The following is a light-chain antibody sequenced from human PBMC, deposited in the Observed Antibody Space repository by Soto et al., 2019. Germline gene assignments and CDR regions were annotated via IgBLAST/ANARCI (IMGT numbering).Light chain of an antibody. Sequence: ENVLTQSPGTLSLSPGERVTLSCRASQGISSTYLAWYQQKPGQAPRLLIHGASSRATGIPDRFSGSGSGTDFTLTISRLEPEDFAVYYCQQYDSSPPTFGQGTKVEIK. CDR3: QQYDSSPPT. CDR1: QGISSTY. J-gene: IGKJ1*01. V-gene: IGKV3-20*01. CDR2: GAS.